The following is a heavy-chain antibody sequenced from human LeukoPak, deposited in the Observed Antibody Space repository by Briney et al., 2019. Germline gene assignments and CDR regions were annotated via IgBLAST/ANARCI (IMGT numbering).Heavy chain of an antibody. CDR3: AGFYDIGKYYFDY. Sequence: PGGSLRLSCAASGFSFSNYAMSWVRQAPGKGLEWVSAISGTGGSTYYADSVKGRFTFSRDNSKNTLYLQMNSLRAEDTAVYYCAGFYDIGKYYFDYWGQGTLVTVSS. CDR2: ISGTGGST. V-gene: IGHV3-23*01. D-gene: IGHD3-9*01. CDR1: GFSFSNYA. J-gene: IGHJ4*02.